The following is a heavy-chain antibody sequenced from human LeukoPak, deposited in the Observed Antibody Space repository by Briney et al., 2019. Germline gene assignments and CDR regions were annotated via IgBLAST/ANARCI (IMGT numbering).Heavy chain of an antibody. Sequence: SETLSLTCTVSGGSISSYYWSWIRQPPEKGLEWIGYIYYSGSTNYNPSLKSRVTISVDTSKNQFSLKLSSVTAADTAVYYCARTVATIPPEPFDYWGQGTLVTVSS. CDR3: ARTVATIPPEPFDY. CDR1: GGSISSYY. V-gene: IGHV4-59*01. CDR2: IYYSGST. J-gene: IGHJ4*02. D-gene: IGHD5-24*01.